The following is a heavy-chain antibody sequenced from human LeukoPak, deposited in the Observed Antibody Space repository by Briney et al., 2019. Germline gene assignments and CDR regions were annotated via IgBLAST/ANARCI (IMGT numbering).Heavy chain of an antibody. CDR3: ARVGYHYDSSGYYLDAFDL. D-gene: IGHD3-22*01. CDR2: IYYSGST. V-gene: IGHV4-59*01. CDR1: GGSISSYY. Sequence: SETLSLTCTVSGGSISSYYWSWIRQPPGKGLQWIGYIYYSGSTNYNPSLKSRVTISVDTSKNQFSLKLSSVTAADTAVYYCARVGYHYDSSGYYLDAFDLWGQGTMVTVSS. J-gene: IGHJ3*01.